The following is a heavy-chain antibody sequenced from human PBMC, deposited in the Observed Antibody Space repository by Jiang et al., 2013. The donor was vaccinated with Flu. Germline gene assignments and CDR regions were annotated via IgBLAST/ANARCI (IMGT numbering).Heavy chain of an antibody. J-gene: IGHJ4*02. CDR3: AKDYQAPDC. CDR1: GFTFSSYG. CDR2: ISYDGSNK. D-gene: IGHD3-16*02. V-gene: IGHV3-30*18. Sequence: SCAASGFTFSSYGMHWVRQAPGKGLEWVAVISYDGSNKYYADSVKGRFTISRDNSKNTLSLQMNSLRAEDTAIYYCAKDYQAPDCWGQGTLVTVSS.